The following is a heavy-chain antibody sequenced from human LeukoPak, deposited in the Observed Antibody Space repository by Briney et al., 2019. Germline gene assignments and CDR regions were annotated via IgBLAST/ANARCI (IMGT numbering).Heavy chain of an antibody. CDR2: ISSSGSTI. D-gene: IGHD5-18*01. V-gene: IGHV3-11*01. J-gene: IGHJ4*02. Sequence: PGGSLRLPCAASGFTFSDYYMSWIRQAPGKGLEWVSYISSSGSTIYYADSVKGRFTISRDNAKNSLYLQMNSLRAEDTAVYYCARGPNVDTAMVAFDYWGQGTLVTVSS. CDR1: GFTFSDYY. CDR3: ARGPNVDTAMVAFDY.